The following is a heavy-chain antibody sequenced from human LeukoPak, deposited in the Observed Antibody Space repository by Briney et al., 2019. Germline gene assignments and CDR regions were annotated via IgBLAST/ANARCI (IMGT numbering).Heavy chain of an antibody. J-gene: IGHJ5*02. V-gene: IGHV4-61*02. Sequence: SETLFLTCTVSGASISSGNYYWSWIRQPAGKGLEWIGRIYTRGSTSYNPSLKSRVTISVDTSKNQFSLKLSSVTAADTAVYFCARSDSSSWHLTEWFDPWGQGTLVTVSS. D-gene: IGHD6-13*01. CDR1: GASISSGNYY. CDR3: ARSDSSSWHLTEWFDP. CDR2: IYTRGST.